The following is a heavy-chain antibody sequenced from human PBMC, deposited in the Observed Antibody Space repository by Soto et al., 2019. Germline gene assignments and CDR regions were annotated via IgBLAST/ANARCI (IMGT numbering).Heavy chain of an antibody. CDR3: AREGYYDSSGYYYWYFDL. J-gene: IGHJ2*01. CDR2: IYYSGST. D-gene: IGHD3-22*01. Sequence: QVQLQESGPGLVKPSQTLSLTCTVSGGSISSGDYYWSWIRQPPGKGLEWIGYIYYSGSTYYNPSLKGRVTIAVDTAKNQFSLKLGSVTAADTAVDYCAREGYYDSSGYYYWYFDLWGRGTLVTVSS. CDR1: GGSISSGDYY. V-gene: IGHV4-30-4*01.